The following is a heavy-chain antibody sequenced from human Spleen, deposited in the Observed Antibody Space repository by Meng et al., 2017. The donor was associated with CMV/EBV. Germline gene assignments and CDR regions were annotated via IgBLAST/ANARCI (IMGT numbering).Heavy chain of an antibody. V-gene: IGHV4-61*01. CDR2: IYYGEST. CDR3: ARGSGGWFDP. Sequence: LTCTVSGGSVSSGSYYWNWIRQPPGKGLEWIGDIYYGESTNYNPSLKSRVTILADTSKNQFSLRMRSVTAADTAVYYCARGSGGWFDPWGQGTLVTVSS. J-gene: IGHJ5*02. CDR1: GGSVSSGSYY.